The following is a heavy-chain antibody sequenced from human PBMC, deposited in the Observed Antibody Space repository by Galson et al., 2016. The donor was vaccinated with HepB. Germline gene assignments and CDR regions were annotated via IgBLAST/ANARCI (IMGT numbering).Heavy chain of an antibody. CDR1: GFSLSTSAVG. Sequence: PALVKPTQTLTLTCTFSGFSLSTSAVGVGWIRQPPGKALEWLALIYWNDDKRYSPSLKSRLTITKDTSKNQVVLTVTNMDPADTATYYCEHLDYYVSGTYCIPVHWGQGTLVTVSS. J-gene: IGHJ4*02. D-gene: IGHD3-10*01. CDR3: EHLDYYVSGTYCIPVH. V-gene: IGHV2-5*01. CDR2: IYWNDDK.